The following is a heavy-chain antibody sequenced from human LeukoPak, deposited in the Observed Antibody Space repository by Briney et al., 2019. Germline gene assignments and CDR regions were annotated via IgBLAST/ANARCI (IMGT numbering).Heavy chain of an antibody. CDR1: GGSISSYY. J-gene: IGHJ6*02. CDR3: ARGKLERRFRNYYYGMDV. D-gene: IGHD1-1*01. V-gene: IGHV4-59*01. CDR2: IYYSGST. Sequence: PSETLSLTCTVSGGSISSYYWSWIRQPPGKGLEWIGYIYYSGSTNYNPSLKSRVTISVDTSKNQFSLKLSSVTAADTAVYYCARGKLERRFRNYYYGMDVWGQGTTVTVSS.